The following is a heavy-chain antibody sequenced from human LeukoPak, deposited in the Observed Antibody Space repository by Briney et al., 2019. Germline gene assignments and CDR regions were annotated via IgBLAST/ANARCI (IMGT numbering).Heavy chain of an antibody. J-gene: IGHJ4*02. CDR1: GFIFSSCV. D-gene: IGHD3-9*01. Sequence: SGGSLRLSCAASGFIFSSCVMSWVRQAPGKGLEWVPAISGSGGSTYYADSVKGRFTISRDNSQNTLYLQMNSLRAEGTAVYYCAKDRFDEPLDYWGQGTLVTVSS. CDR3: AKDRFDEPLDY. V-gene: IGHV3-23*01. CDR2: ISGSGGST.